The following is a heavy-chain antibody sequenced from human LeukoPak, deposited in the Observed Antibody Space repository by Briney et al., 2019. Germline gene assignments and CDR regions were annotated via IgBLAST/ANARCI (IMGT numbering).Heavy chain of an antibody. V-gene: IGHV1-18*01. CDR2: ISAYNGNT. J-gene: IGHJ4*02. CDR3: AKLSSGWNYFDY. Sequence: RASVKVSFKASGYTFTSYGISWVRQAPGQGREGMGWISAYNGNTNYAQKLQGRGTMTTDTSTSTAYMELRSLRSDDTAVYYCAKLSSGWNYFDYWGQGTLVTVSS. D-gene: IGHD6-19*01. CDR1: GYTFTSYG.